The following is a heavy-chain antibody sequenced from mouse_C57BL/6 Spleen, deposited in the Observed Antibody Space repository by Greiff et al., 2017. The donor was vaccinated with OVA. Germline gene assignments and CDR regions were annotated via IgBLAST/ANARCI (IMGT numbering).Heavy chain of an antibody. D-gene: IGHD2-3*01. CDR1: GFSLTSYG. J-gene: IGHJ3*01. Sequence: QVQLQQSGPGLVAPSQSLSITCTVSGFSLTSYGVHWVRQPPGKGLEWLVVIWSDGSTTYNSALKSRLSISKDNSKSQVFLKMNSLQTDDTAMYYCARHGDGYYGGPGSWFAYWGQGTLVTVSA. V-gene: IGHV2-6-1*01. CDR2: IWSDGST. CDR3: ARHGDGYYGGPGSWFAY.